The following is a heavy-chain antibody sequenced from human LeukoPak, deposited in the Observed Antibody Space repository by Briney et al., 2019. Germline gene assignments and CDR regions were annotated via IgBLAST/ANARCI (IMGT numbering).Heavy chain of an antibody. Sequence: GGSLRLSCTASGFTFNNYAMTWVRQAPGKGLEWVSAISGSGGSTYYADSVKGRFTISRDNSKNTLYLQMNSLRAEDTAVYYCAKPARTDYADYWGQGTLVTVSS. D-gene: IGHD1-14*01. CDR1: GFTFNNYA. CDR3: AKPARTDYADY. V-gene: IGHV3-23*01. J-gene: IGHJ4*02. CDR2: ISGSGGST.